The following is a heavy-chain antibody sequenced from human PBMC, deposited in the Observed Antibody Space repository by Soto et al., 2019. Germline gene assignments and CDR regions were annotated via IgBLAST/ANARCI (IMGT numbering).Heavy chain of an antibody. D-gene: IGHD3-10*01. Sequence: QVQLVQSGAEVKKPGSSVKVSCKASGGTFSSYTISWVRQAPGQGFEWMGRIIPILGIANYAQKFQGRVTITADKSTSTAYMELSSLRSEDTAVYYCARSYYYGSGSYYKLPDYWGQGTLVTVSS. V-gene: IGHV1-69*02. CDR1: GGTFSSYT. J-gene: IGHJ4*02. CDR3: ARSYYYGSGSYYKLPDY. CDR2: IIPILGIA.